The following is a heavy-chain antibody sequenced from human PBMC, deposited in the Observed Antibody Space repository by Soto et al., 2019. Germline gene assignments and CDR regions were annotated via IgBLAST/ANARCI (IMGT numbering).Heavy chain of an antibody. D-gene: IGHD3-22*01. Sequence: SETLSLTCTVSGGSISSYYWSWIRLPPGTGLEWIGHISDSGSTKYNPSLKSRVTISVDKSKNQGSLKLSFVTAADTALYYCARDYDYDSRGFPGAYYYGMDVWGQGTTVTVS. CDR2: ISDSGST. J-gene: IGHJ6*02. V-gene: IGHV4-59*01. CDR1: GGSISSYY. CDR3: ARDYDYDSRGFPGAYYYGMDV.